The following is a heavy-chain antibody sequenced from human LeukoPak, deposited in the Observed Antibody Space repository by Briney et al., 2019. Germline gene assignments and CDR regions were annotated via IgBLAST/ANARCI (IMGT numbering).Heavy chain of an antibody. D-gene: IGHD3-22*01. V-gene: IGHV3-23*01. CDR3: AKRGVVIRVILVGFHKEAYYFDS. J-gene: IGHJ4*02. Sequence: GGSLRLSCAVSGITVSNYGMSWVRQAPGKGLEWVAGISGSGGGTNYADSVKGRFTISRDNPKNTLYLQMNSLRAEDTAVYFCAKRGVVIRVILVGFHKEAYYFDSWGQGALVTVSS. CDR2: ISGSGGGT. CDR1: GITVSNYG.